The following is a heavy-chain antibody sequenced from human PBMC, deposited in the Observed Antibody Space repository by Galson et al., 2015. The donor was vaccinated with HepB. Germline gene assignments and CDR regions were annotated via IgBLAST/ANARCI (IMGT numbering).Heavy chain of an antibody. CDR2: ISYDGSNK. D-gene: IGHD1-26*01. CDR3: ARDQGELLWVTDY. J-gene: IGHJ4*02. Sequence: SLRLSCAASGFTFSSYAMHWVRQAPGKGLEWVAVISYDGSNKYYADSVKGRFTISRDNAKNSLYLQMNSLRAEDTAVYYCARDQGELLWVTDYWGQGTLVTVSS. V-gene: IGHV3-30-3*01. CDR1: GFTFSSYA.